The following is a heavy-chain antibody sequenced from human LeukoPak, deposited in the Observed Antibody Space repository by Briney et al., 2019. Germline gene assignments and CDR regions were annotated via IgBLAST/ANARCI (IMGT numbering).Heavy chain of an antibody. CDR2: IKQDGSEK. CDR1: GFTFTRYW. V-gene: IGHV3-7*01. Sequence: PGGSLRLSCAASGFTFTRYWMTWARQAPGKGLECVANIKQDGSEKHYVDSVKGRFTISRDNAKNSLYLQMNSLRAEDTAVYYCVRTRGGGNYGSSSRYYFDYWGQGNLATVSS. D-gene: IGHD3-10*01. J-gene: IGHJ4*02. CDR3: VRTRGGGNYGSSSRYYFDY.